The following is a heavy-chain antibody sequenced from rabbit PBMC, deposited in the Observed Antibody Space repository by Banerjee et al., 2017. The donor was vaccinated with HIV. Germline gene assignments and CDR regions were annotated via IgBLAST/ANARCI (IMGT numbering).Heavy chain of an antibody. Sequence: QSLEESGGDLVKPGASLTLTCTASGFSFSSSYWICWVRQAPGKGLEWIACIYADSSGSTYYASWAKGRFTISSHNAQNTLYLQLNSLTGADTATYFCVRETETYAAYVGYGYYFSLWGQGTLVTVS. J-gene: IGHJ4*01. V-gene: IGHV1S40*01. D-gene: IGHD6-1*01. CDR2: IYADSSGST. CDR1: GFSFSSSYW. CDR3: VRETETYAAYVGYGYYFSL.